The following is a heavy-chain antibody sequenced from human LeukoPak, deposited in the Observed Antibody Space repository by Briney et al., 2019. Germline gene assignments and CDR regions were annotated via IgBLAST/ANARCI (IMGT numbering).Heavy chain of an antibody. CDR2: IGSSGSYI. V-gene: IGHV3-21*06. D-gene: IGHD3-16*01. Sequence: GGSLRLSCAASGFTFSNYSMNWVRQAPGKGLEWVSSIGSSGSYIYYADSVKGRFTISRDNAKNSLYLQMNSLRAEDTAVYYCASLGGNYMDVWGKGTTVTVSS. J-gene: IGHJ6*03. CDR1: GFTFSNYS. CDR3: ASLGGNYMDV.